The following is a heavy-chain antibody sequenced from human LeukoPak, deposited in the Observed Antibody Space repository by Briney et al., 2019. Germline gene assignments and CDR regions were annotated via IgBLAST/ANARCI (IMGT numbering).Heavy chain of an antibody. D-gene: IGHD3-9*01. CDR2: ISYDGSNK. J-gene: IGHJ4*02. CDR3: ARHGARLLRYFDWLLYPLDY. Sequence: PGGSLRLSCAASGFTFSSYAMHWVRQAPGEGLEWVAAISYDGSNKYYADSVKGRFTISRDNSKNTLYLQMNSLRAEDTAVYYCARHGARLLRYFDWLLYPLDYWGQGTLVTVSS. CDR1: GFTFSSYA. V-gene: IGHV3-30-3*01.